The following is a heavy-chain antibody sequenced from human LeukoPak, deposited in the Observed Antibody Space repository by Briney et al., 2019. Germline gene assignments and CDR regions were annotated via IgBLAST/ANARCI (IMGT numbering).Heavy chain of an antibody. CDR2: IYYSGST. CDR3: ARVVSQIWFGKLLTTPGWFDP. CDR1: GGSISSGDYY. V-gene: IGHV4-30-4*01. D-gene: IGHD3-10*01. Sequence: SETLSLTCTVSGGSISSGDYYWSWIRQPPGKGLEWIGYIYYSGSTYYNPSLKSRVTISVDTSKNQFSLKLSSVTAADTAVYYCARVVSQIWFGKLLTTPGWFDPWGQGTLVTVSS. J-gene: IGHJ5*02.